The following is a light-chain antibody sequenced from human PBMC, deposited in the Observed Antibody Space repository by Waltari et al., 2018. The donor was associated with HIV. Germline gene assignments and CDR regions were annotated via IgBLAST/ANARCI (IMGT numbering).Light chain of an antibody. CDR2: END. CDR3: GTWDSGLSTGGV. J-gene: IGLJ3*02. Sequence: QSVLTQPPSVSAAPGQKVTIPCSGSSSNIGKNYVSWYQQLPGTAPKLLIYENDKRPSGIPDRFSGSKSGTSATLGITGLQTGDEAHYYCGTWDSGLSTGGVFGGGTKLTVL. CDR1: SSNIGKNY. V-gene: IGLV1-51*02.